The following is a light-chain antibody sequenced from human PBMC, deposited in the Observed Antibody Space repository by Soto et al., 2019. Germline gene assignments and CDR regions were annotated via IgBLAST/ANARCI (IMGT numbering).Light chain of an antibody. V-gene: IGKV1-12*01. J-gene: IGKJ5*01. Sequence: DIHMTHSPSSVSSSVLYRFTITCRASQGITNWLACYQQKPGKAPKLLIYAASGLPSGVPSRFSGSGSGTDFPLTLTCLQSEDFATYYCQQLNSYPPTFGQGTRLEIK. CDR2: AAS. CDR1: QGITNW. CDR3: QQLNSYPPT.